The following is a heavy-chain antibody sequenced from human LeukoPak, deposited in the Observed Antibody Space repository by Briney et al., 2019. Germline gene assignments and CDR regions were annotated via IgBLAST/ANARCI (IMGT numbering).Heavy chain of an antibody. J-gene: IGHJ4*02. Sequence: PGGSLRLSCAASGFTFSSYAMSWVRQAPRKGLEWVSVISASGGSTYYADSVKGRFTISRDNSKNTLYLQMNSLRAEDTAVYYCAVRSSAYYFFDYWGQGTLVTVSS. CDR1: GFTFSSYA. CDR2: ISASGGST. D-gene: IGHD3-22*01. CDR3: AVRSSAYYFFDY. V-gene: IGHV3-23*01.